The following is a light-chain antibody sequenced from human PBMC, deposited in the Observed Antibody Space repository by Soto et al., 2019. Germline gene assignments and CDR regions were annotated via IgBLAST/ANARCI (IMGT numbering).Light chain of an antibody. CDR1: SSDAGGYNS. Sequence: QSVLTQPASVSGSPGQSITISCTGASSDAGGYNSVSWYQHHPGKAPKLMIYEVSNRPSGVSNRFSGSKSGNTASLTISGLQAEDEADYYCSSYTSSSTNVFGTGTKVTVL. CDR3: SSYTSSSTNV. CDR2: EVS. V-gene: IGLV2-14*01. J-gene: IGLJ1*01.